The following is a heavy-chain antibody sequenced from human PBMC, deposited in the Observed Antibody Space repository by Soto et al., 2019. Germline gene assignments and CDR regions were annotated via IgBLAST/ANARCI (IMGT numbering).Heavy chain of an antibody. CDR2: INHSGST. CDR1: GGSFSGYY. V-gene: IGHV4-34*01. J-gene: IGHJ6*03. CDR3: ARVRYYMDV. Sequence: TSETLSLTCAVYGGSFSGYYWSWIRQPPGKGLEWIGEINHSGSTNYNPSLKSRVTISVDTSKNQFSLKLSSVTAADTAVYYCARVRYYMDVWGKGTTVTVSS.